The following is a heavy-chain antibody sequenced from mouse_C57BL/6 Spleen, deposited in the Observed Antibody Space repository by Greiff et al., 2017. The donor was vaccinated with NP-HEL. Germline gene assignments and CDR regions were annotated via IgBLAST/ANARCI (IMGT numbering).Heavy chain of an antibody. CDR2: ISSGGSYT. CDR1: GFTFSSYG. V-gene: IGHV5-6*01. J-gene: IGHJ3*01. Sequence: EVQVVESGGDLVKPGGSLKLSCAASGFTFSSYGMSWVRQTPDKRLEWVATISSGGSYTYYPDSVKGRFTISRDNAKNTLYLQMSSLKSEDTAMYYCARHGPLAYWGQGTLVTVSA. CDR3: ARHGPLAY.